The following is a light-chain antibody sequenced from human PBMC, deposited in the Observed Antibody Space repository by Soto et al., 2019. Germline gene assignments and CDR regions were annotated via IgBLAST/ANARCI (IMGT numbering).Light chain of an antibody. V-gene: IGLV2-14*01. Sequence: QSALTQPPSASGSPGQSVTISCTGTSSDVGGYNYVSWYQQHPGIAPKLMIYEVNNRPSGVSNRFSGSKSGNTASLTISGLQAEDEADYYCCSYTTSNTYVFGTGTKVTVL. CDR2: EVN. CDR1: SSDVGGYNY. J-gene: IGLJ1*01. CDR3: CSYTTSNTYV.